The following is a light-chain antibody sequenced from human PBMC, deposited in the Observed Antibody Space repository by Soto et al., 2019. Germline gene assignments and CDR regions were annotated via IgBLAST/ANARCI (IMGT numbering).Light chain of an antibody. CDR2: GAS. J-gene: IGKJ1*01. Sequence: EIVMTQSPATLSVSPGERATLSCRTSESDSNNLAWYQKIPGQAPRLLIYGASTRATGIPARFSGSGSGTEFTLTVSSLQSEDFAVYYCQQYNTWPRTFGQGTKVEIK. V-gene: IGKV3-15*01. CDR3: QQYNTWPRT. CDR1: ESDSNN.